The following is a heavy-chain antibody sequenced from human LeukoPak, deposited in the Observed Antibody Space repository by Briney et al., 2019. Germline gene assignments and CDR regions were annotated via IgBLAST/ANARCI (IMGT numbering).Heavy chain of an antibody. Sequence: SETLSLTCAVYGGSFSGYYCSWIRQPPGKGLEWIGEINHSGSTNYNPSLKSRVTISVDTSKNQFSLKLSSVPAADTAVYYCGRGTRRWLPIDYWGQGTLVTVSS. V-gene: IGHV4-34*01. D-gene: IGHD6-19*01. J-gene: IGHJ4*02. CDR1: GGSFSGYY. CDR3: GRGTRRWLPIDY. CDR2: INHSGST.